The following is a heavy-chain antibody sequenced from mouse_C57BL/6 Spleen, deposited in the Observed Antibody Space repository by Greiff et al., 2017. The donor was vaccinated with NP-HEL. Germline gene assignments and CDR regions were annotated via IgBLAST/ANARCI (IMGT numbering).Heavy chain of an antibody. Sequence: VQLQQSGAELARPGASVKMSCKASGYTFTSYTMHWVKQRPGQGLEWIGYINPSSGYTKYNQKFKDKATLTADKSSSTAYMQLSSLTSEDSAVYYCARSREGDFDYWGQGTTLTVSS. CDR2: INPSSGYT. CDR1: GYTFTSYT. V-gene: IGHV1-4*01. J-gene: IGHJ2*01. CDR3: ARSREGDFDY.